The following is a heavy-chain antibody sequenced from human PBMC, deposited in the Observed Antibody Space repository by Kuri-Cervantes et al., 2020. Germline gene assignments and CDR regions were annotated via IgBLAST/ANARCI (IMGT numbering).Heavy chain of an antibody. V-gene: IGHV4-39*07. J-gene: IGHJ3*02. D-gene: IGHD1-26*01. Sequence: SETLSLTCAVSGGSISSDYWGWIRQPPGKELEWIATIYYSGNTYYNPSLKSRVTIFIDTSKNQFSLKLNSVTAADTAVYYCVRGGTRRIVGTTRAFDIWGQGTMVTVSS. CDR3: VRGGTRRIVGTTRAFDI. CDR2: IYYSGNT. CDR1: GGSISSDY.